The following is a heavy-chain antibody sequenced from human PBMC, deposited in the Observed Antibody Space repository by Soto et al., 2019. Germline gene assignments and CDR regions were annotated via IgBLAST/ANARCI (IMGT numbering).Heavy chain of an antibody. V-gene: IGHV4-39*01. Sequence: SETLSLTCTVSGGSISSSSYYWGWIRQPQGKGLEWIGSIYYSGSTNYNPSLKSRVTISVDTSKNQFSLKLSSVTAADTAVYYCARGGGIAAAGTKSGREKRGRYYYGMDVWGQGTTVTV. CDR3: ARGGGIAAAGTKSGREKRGRYYYGMDV. D-gene: IGHD6-13*01. J-gene: IGHJ6*02. CDR2: IYYSGST. CDR1: GGSISSSSYY.